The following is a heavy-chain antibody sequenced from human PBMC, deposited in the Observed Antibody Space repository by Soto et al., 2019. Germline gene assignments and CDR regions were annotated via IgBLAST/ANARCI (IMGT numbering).Heavy chain of an antibody. V-gene: IGHV4-31*03. CDR1: GGSISSGGYY. D-gene: IGHD2-15*01. CDR2: IYYSGST. Sequence: QVQLQESGPGLVKPSQTLSLTCTVSGGSISSGGYYWSWIRQHPGKGLEWIGYIYYSGSTYYNPSLKSRVTISVDTSKNQFSLKLSSVTAADTAVYYCAISATQLYYYYYGMDVWGQGTTVTVSS. CDR3: AISATQLYYYYYGMDV. J-gene: IGHJ6*02.